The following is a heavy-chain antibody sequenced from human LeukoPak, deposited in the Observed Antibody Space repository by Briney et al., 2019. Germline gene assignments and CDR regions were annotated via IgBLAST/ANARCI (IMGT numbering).Heavy chain of an antibody. V-gene: IGHV4-61*02. CDR1: GGSISSGSYY. J-gene: IGHJ4*02. CDR3: ARVVFKRGYYLFDY. Sequence: SQTLSLTCTVSGGSISSGSYYWSWIRQPAGKGLEWITRIYTSGSTNYNPSLKRRVTISVDPSKNQFSLKLSSVTAADTAVYYCARVVFKRGYYLFDYWGQGTLVTVSS. D-gene: IGHD3-22*01. CDR2: IYTSGST.